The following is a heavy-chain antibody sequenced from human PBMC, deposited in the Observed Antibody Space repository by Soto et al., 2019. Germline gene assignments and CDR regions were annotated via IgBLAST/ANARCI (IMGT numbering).Heavy chain of an antibody. Sequence: TLSLTCSVSGASVAGGSYYWSWVRQPPGKGLEWIGYIPSRGRPFYNPSLTSRGTISADTSKNQLSLQLTSVTAADTSVYYCARDTYSGYDFGLGGHGTLV. CDR3: ARDTYSGYDFGL. CDR1: GASVAGGSYY. CDR2: IPSRGRP. D-gene: IGHD5-12*01. J-gene: IGHJ5*02. V-gene: IGHV4-30-4*01.